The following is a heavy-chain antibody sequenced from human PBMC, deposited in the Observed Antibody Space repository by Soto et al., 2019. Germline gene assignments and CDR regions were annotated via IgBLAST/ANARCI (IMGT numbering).Heavy chain of an antibody. CDR3: AKDQVDVVATSKDAFDV. D-gene: IGHD5-12*01. Sequence: EVQLLESGGGLVQPGGSLRLSCAASGFTFSSCAMTWGRQAPGKGLEWVSATSGSGGSTYYADSVKGRFTISRDNSKNTLYRQMNSLRAEDTAVYYCAKDQVDVVATSKDAFDVWGQGTMVAVSS. CDR1: GFTFSSCA. V-gene: IGHV3-23*01. J-gene: IGHJ3*01. CDR2: TSGSGGST.